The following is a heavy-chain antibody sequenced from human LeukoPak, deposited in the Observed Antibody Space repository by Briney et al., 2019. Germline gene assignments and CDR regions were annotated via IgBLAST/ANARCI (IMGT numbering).Heavy chain of an antibody. D-gene: IGHD2-15*01. J-gene: IGHJ4*02. Sequence: PGGSLRLSCAASGFTFSNAWMSWVRQAPGKGLEWVGRIKNKIDGGTTDYAAPVKGRFTISRDDSKNTLYLQMNSLRAEDTAVYYCATGYCSGGSCGNRSPFLLWGQGTLVTVSS. CDR1: GFTFSNAW. CDR3: ATGYCSGGSCGNRSPFLL. V-gene: IGHV3-15*01. CDR2: IKNKIDGGTT.